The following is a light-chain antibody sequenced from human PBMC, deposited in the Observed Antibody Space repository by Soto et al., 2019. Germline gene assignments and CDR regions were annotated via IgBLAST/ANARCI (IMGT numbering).Light chain of an antibody. Sequence: DIQMTQSPSSLSASVGDRVTITCRASQSISSYLNCYQQKQGKAPKLLIYAAAILKSGVPSRFSGSGSGTDFTLTISSLQPEDFATYYCQQSYSTPYTFGQGTKLEIK. J-gene: IGKJ2*01. V-gene: IGKV1-39*01. CDR1: QSISSY. CDR3: QQSYSTPYT. CDR2: AAA.